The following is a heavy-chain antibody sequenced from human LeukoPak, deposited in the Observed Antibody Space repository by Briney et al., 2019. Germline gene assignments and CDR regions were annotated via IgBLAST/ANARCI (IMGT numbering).Heavy chain of an antibody. CDR1: GFTFGDYA. V-gene: IGHV3-23*01. J-gene: IGHJ4*02. CDR2: ISGSGGST. D-gene: IGHD5-12*01. Sequence: GGSLRLSCTASGFTFGDYAMSWVRQAPGKGLEWVSAISGSGGSTYYADSVKGRFTISRDNSKNTLYLQMNSLRAEDTAVYYCARDENGWATHRSDYWGQGTLVTVSS. CDR3: ARDENGWATHRSDY.